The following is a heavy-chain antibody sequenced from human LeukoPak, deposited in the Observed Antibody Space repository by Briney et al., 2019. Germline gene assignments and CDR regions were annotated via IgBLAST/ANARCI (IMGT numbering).Heavy chain of an antibody. V-gene: IGHV1-69*01. Sequence: ASVNVSCKASGGTFSSYAISWVRQAPGQGLEWMGGIIPIFGTANYAQKFQGRVTITADESTSTAYMELSSLRSEDTAVYYCANGYYDSSGYLPYYYYGMDVWGQGTTVTVSS. CDR3: ANGYYDSSGYLPYYYYGMDV. J-gene: IGHJ6*02. D-gene: IGHD3-22*01. CDR1: GGTFSSYA. CDR2: IIPIFGTA.